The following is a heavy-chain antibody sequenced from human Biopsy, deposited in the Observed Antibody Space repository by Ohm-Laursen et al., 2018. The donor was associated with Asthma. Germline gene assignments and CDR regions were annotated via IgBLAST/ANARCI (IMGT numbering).Heavy chain of an antibody. J-gene: IGHJ3*01. Sequence: ASVKVSCKPSGYNLISFAIHWVRQAPGQRLEWMGWVNTGNGDTKYSQKFQGRVTITRDTSASTAYMELRSLRSEDTATYYCARTYYDFLTGQVKDVFGVWGQGTMVTVSS. CDR2: VNTGNGDT. V-gene: IGHV1-3*04. D-gene: IGHD3-9*01. CDR3: ARTYYDFLTGQVKDVFGV. CDR1: GYNLISFA.